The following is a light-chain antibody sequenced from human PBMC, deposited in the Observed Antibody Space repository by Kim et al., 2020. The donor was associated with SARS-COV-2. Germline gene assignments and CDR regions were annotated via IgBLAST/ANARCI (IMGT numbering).Light chain of an antibody. CDR3: QRFGSSPPYT. V-gene: IGKV3-20*01. Sequence: EIVLTQSPDTLSLSPGERATLFFRASQSVGSSYLAWYQHKRGQPPRLLIYGASTRASDIPERFSGSGSGADFTLTISKLEPEDFAVYYCQRFGSSPPYTFGQGITLEI. CDR2: GAS. CDR1: QSVGSSY. J-gene: IGKJ2*01.